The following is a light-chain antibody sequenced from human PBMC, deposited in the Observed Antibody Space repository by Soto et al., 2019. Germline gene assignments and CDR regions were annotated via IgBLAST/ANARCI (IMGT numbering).Light chain of an antibody. J-gene: IGKJ1*01. CDR2: GAS. CDR3: QQYDNWPP. CDR1: QSITTN. Sequence: EIVMTQSPATLSVSPGERATLSCRASQSITTNLVWYQQKAGQAPRLLIYGASTRATGIPARFSGSGSGTEFTLTISSLQSEDFAVYYCQQYDNWPPFGQGTKVDIK. V-gene: IGKV3-15*01.